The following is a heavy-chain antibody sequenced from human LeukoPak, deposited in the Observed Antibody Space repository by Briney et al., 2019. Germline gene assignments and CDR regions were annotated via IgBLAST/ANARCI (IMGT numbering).Heavy chain of an antibody. D-gene: IGHD3-10*01. J-gene: IGHJ4*02. V-gene: IGHV4-30-4*08. CDR1: GGSISSGDYY. CDR3: ARLGTMVRGFIYYYFDY. CDR2: IYYSGST. Sequence: PSQTLSLTCTVSGGSISSGDYYWSWIRQHPGKGLEWIGYIYYSGSTNYSPSLKSRVTISVDTSKNQFSLYLSSVTAADTAVYYCARLGTMVRGFIYYYFDYWGQGTLVTVSS.